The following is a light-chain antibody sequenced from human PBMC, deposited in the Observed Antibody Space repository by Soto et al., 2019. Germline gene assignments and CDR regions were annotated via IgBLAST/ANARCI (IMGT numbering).Light chain of an antibody. CDR1: ASDVGSYKF. V-gene: IGLV2-23*02. Sequence: QSALTQPASVSGSPGQSITISCTGTASDVGSYKFVSWYQHLPDKAPKVIIFEVSERPSGISDRFSGSKSGNTASLTISGLQAEDEDDYYCCAYAAKRNFLFGGGTKLTVL. CDR2: EVS. J-gene: IGLJ2*01. CDR3: CAYAAKRNFL.